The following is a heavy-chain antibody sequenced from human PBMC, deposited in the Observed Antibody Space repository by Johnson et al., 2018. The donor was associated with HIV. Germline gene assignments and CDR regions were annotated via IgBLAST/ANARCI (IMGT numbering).Heavy chain of an antibody. Sequence: QVQLVESGGGLVKPGGSLRLSCAASGFTFSSYGMNWVRQAPGKGLEWVAVISYDGSNKYYADSVKGRFTISRDNSKNTLYLQMNSLRAEDTAVYYCVRGGAVAPSSGFDIWGQGTMVNVSS. V-gene: IGHV3-30*03. CDR2: ISYDGSNK. CDR1: GFTFSSYG. J-gene: IGHJ3*02. CDR3: VRGGAVAPSSGFDI. D-gene: IGHD6-19*01.